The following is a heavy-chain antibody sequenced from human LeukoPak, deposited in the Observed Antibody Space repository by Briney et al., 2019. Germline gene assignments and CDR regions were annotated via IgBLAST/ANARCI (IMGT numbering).Heavy chain of an antibody. D-gene: IGHD1-1*01. CDR3: ARGRDWNVPFDS. J-gene: IGHJ4*02. Sequence: SETLSFTCTVSGGSISSSSYYWGWIRQPPGKGLEWIGSIYYSGSTYYNPSLKSRVTISVDTSKNQFSLRLSSVTAADTAVYYCARGRDWNVPFDSWGQGSLVTVSS. CDR2: IYYSGST. CDR1: GGSISSSSYY. V-gene: IGHV4-39*07.